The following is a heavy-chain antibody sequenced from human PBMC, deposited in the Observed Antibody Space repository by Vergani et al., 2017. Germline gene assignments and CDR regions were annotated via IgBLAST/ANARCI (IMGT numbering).Heavy chain of an antibody. J-gene: IGHJ4*02. CDR3: ARSPTDGTSAGSFGFDY. CDR1: GFSLSTSGMC. D-gene: IGHD3-16*01. Sequence: QVTLRESGPALVKPTQTLTLTCTFSGFSLSTSGMCVSWIRQPQGKALEWLAIIDWDDDKYYSTSLKTRLTISKDNSKNHVVLTMTNRDPVDTATYYCARSPTDGTSAGSFGFDYWGQGTLVTVSS. CDR2: IDWDDDK. V-gene: IGHV2-70*01.